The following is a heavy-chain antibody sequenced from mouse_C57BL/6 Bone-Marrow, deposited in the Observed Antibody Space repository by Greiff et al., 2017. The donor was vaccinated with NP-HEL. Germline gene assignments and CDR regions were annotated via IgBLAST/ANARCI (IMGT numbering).Heavy chain of an antibody. CDR1: GYTFTNYW. D-gene: IGHD2-4*01. J-gene: IGHJ2*01. Sequence: VKLMESGAELVRPGTSVKMSCKASGYTFTNYWIGWAKQRPGHGLEWIGDIYPGGGYTNYNEKFKGKATLTADKSSSTAYMQFSSLTSEDSAIYYCARYTDYGEVYFDYWGQGTTLTVSS. CDR3: ARYTDYGEVYFDY. CDR2: IYPGGGYT. V-gene: IGHV1-63*01.